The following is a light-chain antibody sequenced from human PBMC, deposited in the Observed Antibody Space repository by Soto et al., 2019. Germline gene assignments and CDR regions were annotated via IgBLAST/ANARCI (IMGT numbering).Light chain of an antibody. CDR1: SSDVGGYEY. Sequence: QSALTQPPSASGSPGQSVTISCTGSSSDVGGYEYVSWYQQHPGKAPKLIIYEVIKRPSGVPDRFSGSKSGNTASLTASGLQAEDEADYYCSSYAGSNNLHVLFGGGTQLTVL. CDR3: SSYAGSNNLHVL. CDR2: EVI. V-gene: IGLV2-8*01. J-gene: IGLJ2*01.